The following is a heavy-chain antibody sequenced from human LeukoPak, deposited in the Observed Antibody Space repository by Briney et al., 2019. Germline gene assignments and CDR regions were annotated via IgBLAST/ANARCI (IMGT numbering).Heavy chain of an antibody. CDR2: INHSGST. CDR1: GGSFSGYY. V-gene: IGHV4-34*01. J-gene: IGHJ4*02. Sequence: SETLSLTCAVYGGSFSGYYWSWIRQPPGKGLEWIGEINHSGSTNYNPSLKSRVTMSVDMSENQFSLKLSSVTAADTAVYYCARLDSGDNAYDYWGQGTLVTVSS. CDR3: ARLDSGDNAYDY. D-gene: IGHD4-17*01.